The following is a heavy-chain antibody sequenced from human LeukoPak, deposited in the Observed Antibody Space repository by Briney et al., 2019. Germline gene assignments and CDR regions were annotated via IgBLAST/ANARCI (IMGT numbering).Heavy chain of an antibody. Sequence: GGSLRLSCAASGFTFSSYSMNWVRQAPGKGLEWVSSISSSSSYIYYADSVNGRFTISRDNAKNSLYLQMNSPRADDTAAHYCPIWGYSSSWTDAFDIWGQGTMVTVPS. J-gene: IGHJ3*02. CDR2: ISSSSSYI. V-gene: IGHV3-21*01. CDR3: PIWGYSSSWTDAFDI. CDR1: GFTFSSYS. D-gene: IGHD6-13*01.